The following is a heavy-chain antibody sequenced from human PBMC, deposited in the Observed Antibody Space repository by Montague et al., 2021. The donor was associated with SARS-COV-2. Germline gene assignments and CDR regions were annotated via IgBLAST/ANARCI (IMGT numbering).Heavy chain of an antibody. CDR2: VYTSGNS. D-gene: IGHD3-10*01. CDR1: GASISSSSYY. V-gene: IGHV4-61*09. J-gene: IGHJ5*02. Sequence: TLSLTCTVSGASISSSSYYWSWIRQPAGKGLEWIGHVYTSGNSFYHPSLKSRITISVDTSKNQFFLNLNSVTAADTVVYYCTRETSFGEPLFDPWGQGTLVTVSS. CDR3: TRETSFGEPLFDP.